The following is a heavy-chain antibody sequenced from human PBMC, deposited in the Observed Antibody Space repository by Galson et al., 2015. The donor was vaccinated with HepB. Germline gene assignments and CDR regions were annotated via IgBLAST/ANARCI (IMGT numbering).Heavy chain of an antibody. CDR3: AKDLRVDCSSTSCYTSIDAFDI. CDR1: GFTFSSYA. V-gene: IGHV3-23*01. D-gene: IGHD2-2*02. J-gene: IGHJ3*02. CDR2: ISGSGGST. Sequence: SLRLSCAASGFTFSSYAMSWVRQAPGKGLEWVSAISGSGGSTYYADSVKGRFTISRDNSKNTLYLQMNSLRAEDTAVYYCAKDLRVDCSSTSCYTSIDAFDIWGQGTMVTVSS.